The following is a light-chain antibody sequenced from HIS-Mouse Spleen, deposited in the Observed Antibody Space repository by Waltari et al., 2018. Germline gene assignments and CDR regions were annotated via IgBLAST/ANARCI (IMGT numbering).Light chain of an antibody. CDR1: KSISSW. CDR3: QQYNSYSWT. Sequence: DIQMTQSPSTLSASVGDRVTITCRARKSISSWLAWYQQKPGKAPKLLIYKASSLESGVPSRFSGSGSGTEFTLTISSLQPDDFATYYCQQYNSYSWTFGQGTKVEIK. J-gene: IGKJ1*01. CDR2: KAS. V-gene: IGKV1-5*03.